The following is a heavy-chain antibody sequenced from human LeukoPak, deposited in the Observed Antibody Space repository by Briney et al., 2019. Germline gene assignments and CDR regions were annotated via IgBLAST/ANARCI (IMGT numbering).Heavy chain of an antibody. D-gene: IGHD6-13*01. Sequence: GGTLRLSCAVSGFTFSDYGMSWVRQAPGKGLEWVSAISGSGGSTYYADSVKGRFTISRANSKNTLYLQMKSLRADDTAVYYCAKDATAVPGTVYMDVWGKGTTVTISS. CDR1: GFTFSDYG. J-gene: IGHJ6*03. CDR3: AKDATAVPGTVYMDV. V-gene: IGHV3-23*01. CDR2: ISGSGGST.